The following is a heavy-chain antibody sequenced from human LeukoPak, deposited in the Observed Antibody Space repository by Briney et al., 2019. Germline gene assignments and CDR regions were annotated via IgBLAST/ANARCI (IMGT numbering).Heavy chain of an antibody. J-gene: IGHJ6*03. CDR1: GYTLTSYD. V-gene: IGHV1-8*01. CDR2: MNPNSGNT. D-gene: IGHD2/OR15-2a*01. Sequence: ASVKVSCKASGYTLTSYDINWVRQATGQGLEWMGWMNPNSGNTGYAQKFQGRVTMTRNTSISTAYMELSSLRSEDTAVYYCARGCPTSMLEDYYYMDVWGKGTTVTVSS. CDR3: ARGCPTSMLEDYYYMDV.